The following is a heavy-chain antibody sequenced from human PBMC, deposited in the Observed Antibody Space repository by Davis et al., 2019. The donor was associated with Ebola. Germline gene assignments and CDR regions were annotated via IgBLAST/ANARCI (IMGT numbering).Heavy chain of an antibody. J-gene: IGHJ4*02. CDR2: IKQDGSEK. V-gene: IGHV3-7*03. Sequence: PGGSLRLSCAASRFTFSNYWMSWVRQAPGKGLEWVANIKQDGSEKYYVDSVKGRFIISRDNAKDSLYLHMNSLRAEYTAVYYCARDVPDYAFLSGPLDYWGQGTLVTVS. CDR1: RFTFSNYW. D-gene: IGHD3-3*01. CDR3: ARDVPDYAFLSGPLDY.